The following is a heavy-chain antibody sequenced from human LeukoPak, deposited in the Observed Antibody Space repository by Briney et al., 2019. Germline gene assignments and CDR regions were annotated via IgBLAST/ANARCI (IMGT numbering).Heavy chain of an antibody. Sequence: GGSLRLSCAASGFTFDDYGMSWVRQAPGKGLEWVSSISSSSSYIYYADSVKGRFTISRDNAKNSLYLQMNSLRAEDTAVYYCARDCSGGSCYFKYWGQGTLVTVSS. V-gene: IGHV3-21*03. CDR1: GFTFDDYG. D-gene: IGHD2-15*01. J-gene: IGHJ4*02. CDR3: ARDCSGGSCYFKY. CDR2: ISSSSSYI.